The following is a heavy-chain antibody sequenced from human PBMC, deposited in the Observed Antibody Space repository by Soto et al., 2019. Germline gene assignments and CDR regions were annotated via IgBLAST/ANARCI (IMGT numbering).Heavy chain of an antibody. CDR2: ISYDGSNK. V-gene: IGHV3-30*18. CDR1: GFTFSSYG. J-gene: IGHJ4*02. Sequence: GGSLRLSCAASGFTFSSYGMHWVRQAPGKGLEWVAVISYDGSNKYYADSVKGRFTISRDNSKNTLYLQMNSLRAEDTAVYYCANFPYYDFWSGYSNHPTFDYWGQGTLVTVSS. D-gene: IGHD3-3*01. CDR3: ANFPYYDFWSGYSNHPTFDY.